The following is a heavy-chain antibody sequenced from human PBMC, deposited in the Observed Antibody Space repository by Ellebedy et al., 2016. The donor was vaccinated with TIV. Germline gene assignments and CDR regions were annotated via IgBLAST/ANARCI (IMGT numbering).Heavy chain of an antibody. CDR1: GGSISSGAYY. V-gene: IGHV4-31*03. Sequence: SETLSLXXTVSGGSISSGAYYWSWIRQHPGKGLEWIGYIYYSGSTFYNPSLKSRVSISIDTSKNHFSLSLSSVTAADTAVYFCARTRSWPEHGWGLDVWGQGTTVTVSS. CDR2: IYYSGST. D-gene: IGHD6-13*01. CDR3: ARTRSWPEHGWGLDV. J-gene: IGHJ6*02.